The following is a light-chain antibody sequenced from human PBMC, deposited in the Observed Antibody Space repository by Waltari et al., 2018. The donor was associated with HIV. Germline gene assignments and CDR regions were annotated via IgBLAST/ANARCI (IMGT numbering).Light chain of an antibody. CDR2: YDT. V-gene: IGLV3-21*04. J-gene: IGLJ2*01. Sequence: LTPPPSLSVAPGETATITCGATNMERTSVHWYQQKAGQAPVVVMSYDTDRPAGIAELFSGFNSGHTASLIITRVGAGDEADYYCQVWDSATDHVLFGGGTRLTVL. CDR3: QVWDSATDHVL. CDR1: NMERTS.